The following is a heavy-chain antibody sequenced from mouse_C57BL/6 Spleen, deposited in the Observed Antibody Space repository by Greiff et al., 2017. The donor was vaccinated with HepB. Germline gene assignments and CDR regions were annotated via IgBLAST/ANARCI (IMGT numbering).Heavy chain of an antibody. Sequence: EVQLQQSGPELVKPGASVKIPCKASGYTFTDYNMDWVKQSHGKSLEWIGDINPNNGGTIYNQKFKGKATLTVDKSSSTAYMELRSRTSEDTAVYYCARKAIYYDYSWFAYWGQGTLVTVSA. J-gene: IGHJ3*01. D-gene: IGHD2-4*01. CDR2: INPNNGGT. CDR3: ARKAIYYDYSWFAY. CDR1: GYTFTDYN. V-gene: IGHV1-18*01.